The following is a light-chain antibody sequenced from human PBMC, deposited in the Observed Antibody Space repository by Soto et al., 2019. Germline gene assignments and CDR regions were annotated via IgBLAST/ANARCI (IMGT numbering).Light chain of an antibody. J-gene: IGLJ2*01. CDR3: ETWDRNTVV. Sequence: QLVLTQSSSASASLGSSVKLTCTLSSGHSSYIIAWHQQQPGKAPRYLMKLEDTGIYNKGSGVPDRFSGSGSGADRYLTISNLQFEDEADYYCETWDRNTVVFGGGTKVTVL. V-gene: IGLV4-60*02. CDR2: LEDTGIY. CDR1: SGHSSYI.